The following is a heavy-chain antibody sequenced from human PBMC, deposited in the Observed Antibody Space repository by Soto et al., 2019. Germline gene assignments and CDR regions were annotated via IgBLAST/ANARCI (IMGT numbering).Heavy chain of an antibody. Sequence: QVQLQESGPGLVKPSQTLSLTCTVSGGSISSGDYYWSWIRQPPGKGLEWIGYINYSGSTDYNPTLMSRVTISVDTSMNQCSLKLSSVTAADTAVYYCARAQYDYGDFDYWGKGTLVTVSS. CDR3: ARAQYDYGDFDY. D-gene: IGHD4-17*01. J-gene: IGHJ4*02. V-gene: IGHV4-30-4*01. CDR1: GGSISSGDYY. CDR2: INYSGST.